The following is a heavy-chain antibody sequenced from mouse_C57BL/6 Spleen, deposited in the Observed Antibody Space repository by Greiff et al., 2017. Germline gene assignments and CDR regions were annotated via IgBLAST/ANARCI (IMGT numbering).Heavy chain of an antibody. J-gene: IGHJ4*01. CDR1: GYTFTSYW. D-gene: IGHD2-3*01. Sequence: QVQLQQPGAELVKPGASVKLSCKASGYTFTSYWMHWVKQRPGQGLEWIGMIHPNSGSTNYNEKFKSKATLTVDKSSSTAYMQLSSLTSEDAAVYYCEMDDGYYDYSMDYWGQGTSVTVSS. V-gene: IGHV1-64*01. CDR3: EMDDGYYDYSMDY. CDR2: IHPNSGST.